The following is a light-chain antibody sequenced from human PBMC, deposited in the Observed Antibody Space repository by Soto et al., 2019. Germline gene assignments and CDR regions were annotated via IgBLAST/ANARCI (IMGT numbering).Light chain of an antibody. CDR2: VAS. CDR3: SSYTSSSTRV. V-gene: IGLV2-14*03. CDR1: SRDIGAYDY. J-gene: IGLJ1*01. Sequence: HPASWTGSPGQSIGISCTETSRDIGAYDYVSSYQQFPDKPPKLIIYVASHRPSGVSDRFSGSKSVNTATLTISSFQAEDEADYYCSSYTSSSTRVFGTGTKVTVL.